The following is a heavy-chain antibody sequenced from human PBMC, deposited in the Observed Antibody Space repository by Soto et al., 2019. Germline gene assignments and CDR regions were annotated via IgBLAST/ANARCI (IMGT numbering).Heavy chain of an antibody. J-gene: IGHJ4*02. D-gene: IGHD3-10*01. Sequence: ASVKVSCKASGYTFTSYDINWVRQAPGQGLEWMGWINPNSGNIGYAQKFQGRVTMTRDTAIRTAYTEVSRLRSDDTAVYYCARGRASGSYYLLDYWGQGTLVTVSS. CDR3: ARGRASGSYYLLDY. CDR1: GYTFTSYD. V-gene: IGHV1-8*01. CDR2: INPNSGNI.